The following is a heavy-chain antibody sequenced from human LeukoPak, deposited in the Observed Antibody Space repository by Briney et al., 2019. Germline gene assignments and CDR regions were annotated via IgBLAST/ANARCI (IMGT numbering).Heavy chain of an antibody. CDR1: GGSISSYY. CDR2: IYYSGST. CDR3: ARHGPPAVHCGGDCYS. J-gene: IGHJ4*02. Sequence: PSETLSLTCTVSGGSISSYYWSWIRQPPGKGLEWIGYIYYSGSTNYNPSLKSRVTISVDTSKNQFSLKLSSVTAADTAVYHCARHGPPAVHCGGDCYSWGQGTLVTVSS. D-gene: IGHD2-21*02. V-gene: IGHV4-59*08.